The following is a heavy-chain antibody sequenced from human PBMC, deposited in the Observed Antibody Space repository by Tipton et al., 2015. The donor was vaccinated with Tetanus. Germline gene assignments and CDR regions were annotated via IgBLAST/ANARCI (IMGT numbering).Heavy chain of an antibody. Sequence: TLSLTCTVSGGSISSYYWSWIRQPPGKGLEWIGYIYYSGSTNYNPSLKSRVTISVDTSKNQFSLKLSSVTAADTAVYYCARDLRDYGGNSYYYGMDVWGQGTTVTVSS. CDR3: ARDLRDYGGNSYYYGMDV. D-gene: IGHD4-23*01. V-gene: IGHV4-59*01. J-gene: IGHJ6*02. CDR2: IYYSGST. CDR1: GGSISSYY.